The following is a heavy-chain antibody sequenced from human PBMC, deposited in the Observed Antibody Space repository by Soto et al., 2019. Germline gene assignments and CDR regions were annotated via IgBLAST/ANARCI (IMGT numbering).Heavy chain of an antibody. D-gene: IGHD3-3*01. CDR2: INHSGST. CDR3: ARRGYDFWSGYYYYGMDV. V-gene: IGHV4-34*01. J-gene: IGHJ6*02. Sequence: SETLSLTWSVYGEYFSGYYWSWIRQPPGKGLEWIGEINHSGSTNYNPSLKSRVTISVDTSKNQFSLKLSSVTAADTAVYYCARRGYDFWSGYYYYGMDVWGQGTTVTVSS. CDR1: GEYFSGYY.